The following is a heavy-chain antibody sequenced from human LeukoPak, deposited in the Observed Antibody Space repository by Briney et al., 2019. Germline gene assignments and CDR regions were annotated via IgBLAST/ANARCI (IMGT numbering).Heavy chain of an antibody. D-gene: IGHD3-22*01. J-gene: IGHJ4*02. V-gene: IGHV1-46*01. CDR1: GYTFMNYY. CDR3: ARASFSDYYDRSGHYDY. CDR2: ISSGGTSA. Sequence: ASVKASCKASGYTFMNYYLHWVRQAPGQGLEWLGIISSGGTSATYAQEFRGRVTMTTDTSTSTVYMELRSLRSDDTAVYYCARASFSDYYDRSGHYDYWGQGTLITVSS.